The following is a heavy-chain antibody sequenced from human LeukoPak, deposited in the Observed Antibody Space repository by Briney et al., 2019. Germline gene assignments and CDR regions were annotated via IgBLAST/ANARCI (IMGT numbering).Heavy chain of an antibody. CDR3: ARAYYGGDCTAGGAFDI. V-gene: IGHV4-4*07. Sequence: PSETLSLTCSVSGVSVGSHFWSWVRQPAGKALEWIGRVSASGAISSNPSLNSRVTMSLDTCKNQFSLKLTSVTAADTAVYFCARAYYGGDCTAGGAFDIWGQGTMVTVSS. CDR2: VSASGAI. J-gene: IGHJ3*02. CDR1: GVSVGSHF. D-gene: IGHD2-21*01.